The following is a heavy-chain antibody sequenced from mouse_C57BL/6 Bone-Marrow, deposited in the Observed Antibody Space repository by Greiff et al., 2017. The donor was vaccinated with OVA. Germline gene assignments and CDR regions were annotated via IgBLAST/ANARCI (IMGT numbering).Heavy chain of an antibody. Sequence: QVQLQQPGAELVMPGASVKLSCKASGYTFTSYWMHWVKQRPGQGLEWIGEIDPSDSYTNYNQKFKGKSTLTVDKSSSTAYMQLSSLTSEDSAVYYCARGAITTVVAPGYWYFDVWGTGTTVTVSS. D-gene: IGHD1-1*01. CDR2: IDPSDSYT. V-gene: IGHV1-69*01. CDR3: ARGAITTVVAPGYWYFDV. CDR1: GYTFTSYW. J-gene: IGHJ1*03.